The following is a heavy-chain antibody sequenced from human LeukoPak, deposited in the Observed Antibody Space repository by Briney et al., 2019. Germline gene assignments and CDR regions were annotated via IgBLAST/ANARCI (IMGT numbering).Heavy chain of an antibody. J-gene: IGHJ4*02. V-gene: IGHV4-34*01. D-gene: IGHD5-18*01. CDR2: INHSGST. CDR1: GGSFSGYY. Sequence: SETLSLTCAVYGGSFSGYYWRWIRQPPGKGLEWVGEINHSGSTNYNPSLKSRVTISVDTSKNQFSLKLSSVTAADTAVYYCARGGRHRYGPRPFDYWGQRTLVTVS. CDR3: ARGGRHRYGPRPFDY.